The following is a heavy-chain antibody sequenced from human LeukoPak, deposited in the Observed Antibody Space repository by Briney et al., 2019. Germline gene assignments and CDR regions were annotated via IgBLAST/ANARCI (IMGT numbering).Heavy chain of an antibody. CDR3: AGLLNGGASHWFDP. V-gene: IGHV4-39*01. J-gene: IGHJ5*02. D-gene: IGHD7-27*01. CDR2: IYHNGST. Sequence: SETLSLTCTVSGASISNTGYYWGWIRQPPGKGLEWIGNIYHNGSTYYSPSLKSRVTLSVDTSKNQFSLKLSSVTAADTAVYYCAGLLNGGASHWFDPWGQGTLVTVSS. CDR1: GASISNTGYY.